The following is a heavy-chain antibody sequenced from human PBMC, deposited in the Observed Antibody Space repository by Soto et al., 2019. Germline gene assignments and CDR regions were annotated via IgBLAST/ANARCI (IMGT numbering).Heavy chain of an antibody. CDR1: GFSLSNARMG. J-gene: IGHJ6*02. CDR2: IFSNDEK. CDR3: ARIAPLPLAGFFYYYYYGMDV. V-gene: IGHV2-26*01. Sequence: QVTLKKSGPVLVKPTETLTLTCTVSGFSLSNARMGVSWIRQPPGKALEWLAHIFSNDEKSCSTSLKSRLTISKDTSKSQVVLTMTNMDPVDTATYYCARIAPLPLAGFFYYYYYGMDVWGQGTTVTVSS. D-gene: IGHD3-3*01.